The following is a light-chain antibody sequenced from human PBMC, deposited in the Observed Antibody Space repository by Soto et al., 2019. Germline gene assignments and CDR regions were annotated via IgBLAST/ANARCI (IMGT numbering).Light chain of an antibody. CDR1: QSVSSY. V-gene: IGKV3-11*01. Sequence: EIVLTQSPGTLSLSPGERATLSCRASQSVSSYLAWYQQKPGQAPRLLIYDASTRATGISARFSGSGSGTDFTLTISSLEPEDFAVYSCQQRSNSPVTFGQGTKVDIK. CDR2: DAS. J-gene: IGKJ1*01. CDR3: QQRSNSPVT.